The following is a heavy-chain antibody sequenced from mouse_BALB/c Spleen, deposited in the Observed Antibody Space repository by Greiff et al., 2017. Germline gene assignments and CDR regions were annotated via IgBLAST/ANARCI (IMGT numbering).Heavy chain of an antibody. J-gene: IGHJ3*01. CDR1: GFSLSTSGMG. D-gene: IGHD1-1*01. Sequence: QVQLKESGPGILQPSQTLSLTCSFSGFSLSTSGMGVSWIRQPSGKGLEWLAHIYWDDDKRYNPSLKSRLTISKDTSRNQVFLKITSVDTADTATYYCARRGADVAFAYWGQGTLVTVSA. V-gene: IGHV8-12*01. CDR2: IYWDDDK. CDR3: ARRGADVAFAY.